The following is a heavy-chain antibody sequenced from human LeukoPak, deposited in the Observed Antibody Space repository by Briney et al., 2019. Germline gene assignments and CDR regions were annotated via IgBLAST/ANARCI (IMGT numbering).Heavy chain of an antibody. CDR3: ARGAFVVVVAATWNWFDP. J-gene: IGHJ5*02. Sequence: SETLSLTCTVSGGSISSYYWSWIRQPPGKGLEGIGYIYYSGSNNYNPSLKSRVTISVDTSKNQFSLKLTSVTAADTAVYYCARGAFVVVVAATWNWFDPWGQGTLVTVSS. D-gene: IGHD2-15*01. V-gene: IGHV4-59*08. CDR1: GGSISSYY. CDR2: IYYSGSN.